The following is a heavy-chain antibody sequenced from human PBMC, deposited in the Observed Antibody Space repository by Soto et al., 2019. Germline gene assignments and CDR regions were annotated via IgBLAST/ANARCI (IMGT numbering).Heavy chain of an antibody. CDR2: ISAYNGNT. J-gene: IGHJ3*02. CDR1: GYTFTSYG. V-gene: IGHV1-18*01. D-gene: IGHD1-26*01. Sequence: GDSVKVSCKASGYTFTSYGISWVRQAPGQGLEWMGWISAYNGNTNYAQKLQGRVTMTTDTSTSTAYMELRSLRSDDTAVYYFASNIRVGAKVAYAFDIWGQGTMVTVSS. CDR3: ASNIRVGAKVAYAFDI.